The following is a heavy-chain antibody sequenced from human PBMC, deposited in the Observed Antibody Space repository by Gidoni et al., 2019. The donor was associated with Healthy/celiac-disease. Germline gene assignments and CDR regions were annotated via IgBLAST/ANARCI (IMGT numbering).Heavy chain of an antibody. V-gene: IGHV3-23*01. Sequence: EVQLLESGGGLVQPGGSLRLSCAASGFTFSSYAMSWVRQAPGKGLEWVSGSGGSGGRTYYEDSVKGRFTISRDNPENTLYLQMNSLRAEDTAVYYCAKGIVVVTAVNFLDYWGQGTLVTVSS. D-gene: IGHD2-21*02. J-gene: IGHJ4*02. CDR2: SGGSGGRT. CDR1: GFTFSSYA. CDR3: AKGIVVVTAVNFLDY.